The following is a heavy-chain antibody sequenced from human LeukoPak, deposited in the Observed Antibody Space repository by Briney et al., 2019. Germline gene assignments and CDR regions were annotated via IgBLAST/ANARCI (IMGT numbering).Heavy chain of an antibody. Sequence: GESLKICCKGSGYSFTSYWISWVRQMPGKGLEWMGRIDPSDSYTNYSPSFQGHVTISADKSISTAYLQWSSLKASDTAMYYCARLVVGATTLDYWGQGTLVTVSS. V-gene: IGHV5-10-1*01. J-gene: IGHJ4*02. CDR1: GYSFTSYW. CDR3: ARLVVGATTLDY. D-gene: IGHD1-26*01. CDR2: IDPSDSYT.